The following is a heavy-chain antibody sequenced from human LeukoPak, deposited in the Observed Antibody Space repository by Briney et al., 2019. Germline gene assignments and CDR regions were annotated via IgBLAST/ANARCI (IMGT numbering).Heavy chain of an antibody. CDR1: GYTFNNFW. CDR3: ARFAYAGDYFDY. J-gene: IGHJ4*02. D-gene: IGHD3-16*01. CDR2: IYPGDSDT. Sequence: GESLKISCKGSGYTFNNFWIAWVRQKPGKGLEWMSMIYPGDSDTRYSPSFRGQVTSSVDRSTNTAYLHWRSLKASDTAIYYCARFAYAGDYFDYWGRGTLVTVSS. V-gene: IGHV5-51*01.